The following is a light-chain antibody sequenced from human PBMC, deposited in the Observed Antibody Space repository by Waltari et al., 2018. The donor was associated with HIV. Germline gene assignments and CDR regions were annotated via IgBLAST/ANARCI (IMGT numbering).Light chain of an antibody. CDR3: AAWDVSLSGLWV. CDR1: SSNIGTNT. V-gene: IGLV1-44*01. Sequence: QSVMTQPPSASATPGQTVTISCSGSSSNIGTNTVNWYQQLPGTAPKLLIYHNHPRPPGVPDRFSGSKSGTSASLAISGLQSEDEAAYYCAAWDVSLSGLWVFGGGTKLTVL. J-gene: IGLJ3*02. CDR2: HNH.